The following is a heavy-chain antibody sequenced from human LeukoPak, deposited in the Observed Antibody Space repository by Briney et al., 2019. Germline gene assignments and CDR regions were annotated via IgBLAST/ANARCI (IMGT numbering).Heavy chain of an antibody. J-gene: IGHJ4*02. CDR2: IIPIFGTA. CDR1: GGTFSSYD. D-gene: IGHD6-19*01. Sequence: SVKVSCKASGGTFSSYDISWVRQAPGQGLEWMGGIIPIFGTANYAQKFQGRVTITADESTSTAYMELSSLRSEDTAVYYCARGSRQWLAQYAFDYWGQGTLVTVSS. V-gene: IGHV1-69*01. CDR3: ARGSRQWLAQYAFDY.